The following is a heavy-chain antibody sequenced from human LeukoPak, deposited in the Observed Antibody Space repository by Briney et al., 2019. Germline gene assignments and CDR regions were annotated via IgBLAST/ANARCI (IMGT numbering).Heavy chain of an antibody. Sequence: ASVKVSCKASGYTFTVYYMHWVRQAPGQGLEWMGWINPNSGGTNYAQKFQGRVTMSRDTSISTAYMELSRLRSDDTAVYYCARDIVVVPAAIGFGWFDPWGQGTLVTVSS. D-gene: IGHD2-2*01. J-gene: IGHJ5*02. CDR3: ARDIVVVPAAIGFGWFDP. CDR1: GYTFTVYY. CDR2: INPNSGGT. V-gene: IGHV1-2*02.